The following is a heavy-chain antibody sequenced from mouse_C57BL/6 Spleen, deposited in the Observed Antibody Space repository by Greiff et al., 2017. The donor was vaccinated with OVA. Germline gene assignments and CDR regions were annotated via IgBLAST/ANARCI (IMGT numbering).Heavy chain of an antibody. CDR1: GYAFSSSW. CDR2: IYPGDGDT. D-gene: IGHD2-3*01. V-gene: IGHV1-82*01. Sequence: QVQLKESGPELVKPGASVKISCKASGYAFSSSWMNWVKQRPGKGLEWIGRIYPGDGDTNYNGKFKGKATLTADKSSSTAYMQLSSLTSEDSAVYFCARFDDGYDYYAMDYWGQGTSVTVSS. CDR3: ARFDDGYDYYAMDY. J-gene: IGHJ4*01.